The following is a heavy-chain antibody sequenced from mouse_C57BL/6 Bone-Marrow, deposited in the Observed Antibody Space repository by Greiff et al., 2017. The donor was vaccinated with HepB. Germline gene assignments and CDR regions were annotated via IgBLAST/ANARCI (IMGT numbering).Heavy chain of an antibody. J-gene: IGHJ2*01. CDR1: GYTFTSYW. V-gene: IGHV1-59*01. CDR2: IDPSDSYT. D-gene: IGHD1-2*01. Sequence: VQLQQPGAELVRPGTSVKLSCKASGYTFTSYWMHWVKQRPGQGLEWIGVIDPSDSYTNYNQKFKGKATLTVDTSSSTAYMQLSSLTSEDSAVYYCARAPHYYRFDYWGQGTTLTVSS. CDR3: ARAPHYYRFDY.